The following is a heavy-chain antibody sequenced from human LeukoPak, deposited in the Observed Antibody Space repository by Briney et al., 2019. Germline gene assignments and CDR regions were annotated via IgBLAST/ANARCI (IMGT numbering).Heavy chain of an antibody. CDR1: GFTFSRYS. CDR2: ISTSSSYI. CDR3: AKDLNPYSSSWHYFDY. V-gene: IGHV3-21*04. D-gene: IGHD6-13*01. Sequence: GGSLRLSCAASGFTFSRYSMNWVRQAPGKGLEWVSSISTSSSYIYYADSVKGRFTIYRDNSKNTLYLQMNSLRAEDTAVYYCAKDLNPYSSSWHYFDYWGQGTLVTVSS. J-gene: IGHJ4*02.